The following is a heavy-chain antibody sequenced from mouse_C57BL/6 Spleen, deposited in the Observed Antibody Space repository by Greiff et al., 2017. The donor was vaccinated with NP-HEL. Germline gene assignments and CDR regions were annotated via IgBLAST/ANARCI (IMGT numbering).Heavy chain of an antibody. J-gene: IGHJ1*03. CDR3: ARREWDDWYFDV. CDR1: GFTFSSYG. V-gene: IGHV5-6*01. CDR2: ISSGGSYT. Sequence: EVQLVESGGDLVKPGGSLKLSCAASGFTFSSYGMSWVRQTPDKRLEWVATISSGGSYTYYTDSVKGRATISRDNAKNTLYLQMSSLKSEDTAMYYCARREWDDWYFDVWGTGTTVTVAS. D-gene: IGHD4-1*01.